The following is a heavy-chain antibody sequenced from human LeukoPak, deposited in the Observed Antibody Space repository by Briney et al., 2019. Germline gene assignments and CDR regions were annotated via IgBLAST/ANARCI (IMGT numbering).Heavy chain of an antibody. D-gene: IGHD3-10*01. CDR2: ISSSGSTI. CDR3: ARIPIRGKPYYYYYYMDV. Sequence: GGSLRLSCAASGFTFSSYEMNWVRQAPGKGLEWVSYISSSGSTIYYADSVKGRFTISRDNAKNSLYLQMNSLRAEDTAVYYCARIPIRGKPYYYYYYMDVWGKGTTVTISS. V-gene: IGHV3-48*03. J-gene: IGHJ6*03. CDR1: GFTFSSYE.